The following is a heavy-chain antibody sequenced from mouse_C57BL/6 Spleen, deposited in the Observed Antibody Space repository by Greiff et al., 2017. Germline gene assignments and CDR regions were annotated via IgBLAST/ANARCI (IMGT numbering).Heavy chain of an antibody. CDR2: IYPGNSDT. CDR1: GYTFTSYW. Sequence: EVHLVESGTVLARPGASVKMSCKTSGYTFTSYWMHWVKQRPGQGLEWIGAIYPGNSDTSYNQKFKGKAKLTAVTSASTAYMELSSLTNEDSAVYYCTRGGYSNYEAWFAYWGQGTLVTVSA. V-gene: IGHV1-5*01. CDR3: TRGGYSNYEAWFAY. J-gene: IGHJ3*01. D-gene: IGHD2-5*01.